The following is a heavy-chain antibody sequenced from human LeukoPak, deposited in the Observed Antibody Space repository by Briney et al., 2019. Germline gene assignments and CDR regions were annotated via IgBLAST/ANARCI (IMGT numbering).Heavy chain of an antibody. D-gene: IGHD3-16*02. V-gene: IGHV3-48*03. CDR3: ARDGSVYVDDY. Sequence: GGSLRLSCAASGFTFSSYEMNWVRQAPAKGLEWVSYISSSGSTIYYADSVKGRFTISRDNAKNSLYLQMNSLRAEDTAVYYCARDGSVYVDDYWGQGTLVTVSS. J-gene: IGHJ4*02. CDR1: GFTFSSYE. CDR2: ISSSGSTI.